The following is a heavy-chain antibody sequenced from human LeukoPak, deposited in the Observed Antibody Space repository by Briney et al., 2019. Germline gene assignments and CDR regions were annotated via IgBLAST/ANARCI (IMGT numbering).Heavy chain of an antibody. CDR2: ISAYNGDT. V-gene: IGHV1-18*01. D-gene: IGHD2-21*02. J-gene: IGHJ5*02. Sequence: ASVKVSCKASGYTFTNYGISWVRQAPGQGLEWMAWISAYNGDTRYAQKFQGRVILTTDTSTTTAYMDLRNLRSDDTAVYYCARDACVSCGGDCCHDPWGQGTLVTVS. CDR3: ARDACVSCGGDCCHDP. CDR1: GYTFTNYG.